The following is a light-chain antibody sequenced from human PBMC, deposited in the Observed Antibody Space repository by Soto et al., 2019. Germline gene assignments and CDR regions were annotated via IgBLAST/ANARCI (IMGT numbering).Light chain of an antibody. V-gene: IGKV3-11*01. CDR1: QSVSSY. Sequence: IMLTQSPATVSLTQGERATLSCRASQSVSSYLAWYQQKPGQAPRLLIYDASNRATGIPARFSGSGSGTDFTLTISSLEPEDFAVYYCQQRSNWPPITFGQRTRLEI. J-gene: IGKJ5*01. CDR2: DAS. CDR3: QQRSNWPPIT.